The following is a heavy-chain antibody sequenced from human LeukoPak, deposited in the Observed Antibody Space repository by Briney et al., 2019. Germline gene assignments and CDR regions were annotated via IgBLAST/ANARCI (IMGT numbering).Heavy chain of an antibody. J-gene: IGHJ4*02. D-gene: IGHD1-26*01. Sequence: ASVKVSCKVSGYTLTELSMHWVRQAPGKGLEWMGGFDPEGGETIYAQKFPGRVTMTRDTSTSTVYMELSSLRSEDTAVYYCARVGKVGATFDYWGQGTLVTVSS. CDR1: GYTLTELS. V-gene: IGHV1-24*01. CDR3: ARVGKVGATFDY. CDR2: FDPEGGET.